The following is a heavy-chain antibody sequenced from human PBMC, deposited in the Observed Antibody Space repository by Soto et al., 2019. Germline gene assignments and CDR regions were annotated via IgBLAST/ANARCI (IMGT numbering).Heavy chain of an antibody. J-gene: IGHJ4*02. V-gene: IGHV4-39*01. CDR3: AGFVVPASRNSDFDY. D-gene: IGHD2-15*01. CDR2: IYYSGST. Sequence: SXTLSLTFTVSGISVITSDYYWGWFLHPPGKGLDWIGNIYYSGSTFYNPSPRSRVTISVDTSKNQFSLKLNSVTAADTAVYFCAGFVVPASRNSDFDYWGQGTLVTVSS. CDR1: GISVITSDYY.